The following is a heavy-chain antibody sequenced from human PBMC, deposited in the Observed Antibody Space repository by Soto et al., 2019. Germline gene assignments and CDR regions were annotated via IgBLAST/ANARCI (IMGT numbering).Heavy chain of an antibody. CDR1: GGTFSSYA. CDR2: IIPIFGTA. CDR3: AGGKGGGRCGGDCYPFDY. D-gene: IGHD2-21*02. J-gene: IGHJ4*02. Sequence: QVQLVQSGAEVKKPGSSVKVSCKASGGTFSSYAISWVRQAPGQGLEWMGGIIPIFGTANYAQKFQGRVTITADESTSTAYMELSSLRSEDTAVYYCAGGKGGGRCGGDCYPFDYWGQGTLVTVSS. V-gene: IGHV1-69*01.